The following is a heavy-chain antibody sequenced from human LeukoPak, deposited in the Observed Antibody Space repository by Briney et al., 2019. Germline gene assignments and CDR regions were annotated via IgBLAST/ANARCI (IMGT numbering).Heavy chain of an antibody. CDR2: VSHVGIHQ. V-gene: IGHV3-30*18. Sequence: PGTSLRLSCAASGFFFSGYGIHWVRQAPGKGLEWLAVVSHVGIHQYYAPSVRGRFYISRDNNRNSVFLQMDSLGAEDTAVYYCVKDVRHPPREITPGDWGQGTLVVVDS. CDR1: GFFFSGYG. CDR3: VKDVRHPPREITPGD. J-gene: IGHJ4*02. D-gene: IGHD1-14*01.